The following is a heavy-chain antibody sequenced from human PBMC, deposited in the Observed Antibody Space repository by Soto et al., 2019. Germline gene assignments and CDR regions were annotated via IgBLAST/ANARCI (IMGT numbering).Heavy chain of an antibody. J-gene: IGHJ4*02. Sequence: SETLSLTCTVSGGSISSYYWSWIRQPPGKGLEWIGYIYYSGSTNYNPSLKSRVTISVDTSKNQFSRKLSSVTAAGTAVYYCARDRGEYWGQGTLVTVSS. CDR2: IYYSGST. CDR3: ARDRGEY. V-gene: IGHV4-59*01. CDR1: GGSISSYY. D-gene: IGHD3-16*01.